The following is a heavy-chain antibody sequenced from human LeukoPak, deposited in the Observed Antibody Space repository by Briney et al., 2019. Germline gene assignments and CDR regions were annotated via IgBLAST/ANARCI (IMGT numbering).Heavy chain of an antibody. V-gene: IGHV1-18*01. CDR2: ISAYNGNT. D-gene: IGHD5-24*01. J-gene: IGHJ6*03. Sequence: GASVKVSCKASGYTFTSYGISWVRQAPGQGLEWMGWISAYNGNTNYAQKLQGRVTMTTDTSTSTAYMELRSLRSDDTAVYYCARARDGYNLPDYYMDVWGKGTTVTISS. CDR3: ARARDGYNLPDYYMDV. CDR1: GYTFTSYG.